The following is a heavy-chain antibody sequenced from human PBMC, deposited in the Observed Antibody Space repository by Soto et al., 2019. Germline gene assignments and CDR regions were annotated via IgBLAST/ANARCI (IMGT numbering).Heavy chain of an antibody. CDR2: IIPLFGTP. CDR3: ARDRDDYGSGNYYNRIDF. CDR1: GGIFSTYA. J-gene: IGHJ4*02. D-gene: IGHD3-10*01. Sequence: QVQLVQSGAEVKKPGSSVKVSCKASGGIFSTYAISWLRQAPGQGLEWMGGIIPLFGTPNYAQRFQGRVTITADDSTCTAYMELSRLRSEDTAVYYCARDRDDYGSGNYYNRIDFWGQGTLVTVSS. V-gene: IGHV1-69*01.